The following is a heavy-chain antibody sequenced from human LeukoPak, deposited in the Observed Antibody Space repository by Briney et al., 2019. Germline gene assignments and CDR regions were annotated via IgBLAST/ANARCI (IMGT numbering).Heavy chain of an antibody. J-gene: IGHJ4*02. V-gene: IGHV3-23*01. D-gene: IGHD4-17*01. CDR3: AKDSAAVLYGDYGRGYFDY. Sequence: PGGSLRLSCAASGFTFSSYAMSWVRQAPGKGLEWVSAISGSGGSTYYADSVKGRFTISRDNSKDTLYLQMNSLRAVDTAVYYCAKDSAAVLYGDYGRGYFDYWGQGTLVTVSS. CDR2: ISGSGGST. CDR1: GFTFSSYA.